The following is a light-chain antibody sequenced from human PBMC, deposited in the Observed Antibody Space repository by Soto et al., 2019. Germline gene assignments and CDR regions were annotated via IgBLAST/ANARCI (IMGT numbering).Light chain of an antibody. J-gene: IGKJ3*01. CDR3: QQYGSSLFT. CDR2: GAS. CDR1: QSVSSSD. V-gene: IGKV3-20*01. Sequence: EIGLTQSPGTLSLSPGERATLSCRASQSVSSSDLAWYQQKQGQAPRLLTYGASSRATGIPDRFSRSGSGTHFTLTISRLEPEGFGVYYWQQYGSSLFTFGPWTKVYIK.